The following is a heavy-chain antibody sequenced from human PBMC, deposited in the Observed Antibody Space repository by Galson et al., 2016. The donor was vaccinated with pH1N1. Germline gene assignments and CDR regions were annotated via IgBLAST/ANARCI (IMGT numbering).Heavy chain of an antibody. V-gene: IGHV1-69*04. D-gene: IGHD3-3*01. J-gene: IGHJ4*02. Sequence: QKFQDRVKITADKSTNTAYLELSSLRSEDTAVYYCARDREDYWSGYFFDYWGQGTLVTVAS. CDR3: ARDREDYWSGYFFDY.